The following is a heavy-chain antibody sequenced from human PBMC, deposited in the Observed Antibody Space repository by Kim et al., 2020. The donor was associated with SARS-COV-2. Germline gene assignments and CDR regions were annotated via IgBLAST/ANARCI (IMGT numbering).Heavy chain of an antibody. CDR2: IIPILGIA. D-gene: IGHD4-17*01. CDR1: GGTFSSYA. Sequence: SVKVSCKASGGTFSSYAISWVRQAPGQGLEWMGRIIPILGIANYAQKFQGRVTITADKSTSTAYMELSSLRSEDTAVYYCARARIKEGNDYGDGNLDNWGQGTLVTVSS. V-gene: IGHV1-69*04. J-gene: IGHJ4*02. CDR3: ARARIKEGNDYGDGNLDN.